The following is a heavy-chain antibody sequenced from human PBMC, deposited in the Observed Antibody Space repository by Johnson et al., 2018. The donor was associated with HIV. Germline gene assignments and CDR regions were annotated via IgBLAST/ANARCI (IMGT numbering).Heavy chain of an antibody. CDR2: IIRDVSTT. Sequence: VQLVESGGGVVQPGRSLTLPFPPPEFTFSRYGMHWFRQAPGRGLVWVPGIIRDVSTTSYAYPGKARLTISRDSAKNTLYLQMNSLRAEDTALYYCARDEGLDYGASLGAFDIWGQGTMVTVSS. J-gene: IGHJ3*02. V-gene: IGHV3-74*01. D-gene: IGHD4-17*01. CDR1: EFTFSRYG. CDR3: ARDEGLDYGASLGAFDI.